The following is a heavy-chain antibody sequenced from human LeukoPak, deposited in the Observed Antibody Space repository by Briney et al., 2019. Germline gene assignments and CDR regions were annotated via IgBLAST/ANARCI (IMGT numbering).Heavy chain of an antibody. CDR1: GFTFSSHG. CDR3: ARDDAQGDNALDI. V-gene: IGHV3-33*01. Sequence: PGGSLRLSCVASGFTFSSHGMHWVRQAPGKGLEWVSIIWYDGSEKYYADSVKGRFTISRDNSKNTVYLQMNSLRAEDTAVYYCARDDAQGDNALDIWGQGTMVTVSS. D-gene: IGHD3-16*01. CDR2: IWYDGSEK. J-gene: IGHJ3*02.